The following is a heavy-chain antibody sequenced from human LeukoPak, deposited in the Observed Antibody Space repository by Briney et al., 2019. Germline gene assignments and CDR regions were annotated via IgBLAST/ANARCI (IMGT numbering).Heavy chain of an antibody. Sequence: GGSLRLSCAASGFTVSSNYMGWVRQAPGKGLEWVSVIYSGGSTYYADSVKGRFTISRHNSKNTLYLQMNSLRAEDTAVYYCARDLTSRRDGYVYWGQGTLVTVSS. V-gene: IGHV3-53*04. D-gene: IGHD5-24*01. J-gene: IGHJ4*02. CDR2: IYSGGST. CDR1: GFTVSSNY. CDR3: ARDLTSRRDGYVY.